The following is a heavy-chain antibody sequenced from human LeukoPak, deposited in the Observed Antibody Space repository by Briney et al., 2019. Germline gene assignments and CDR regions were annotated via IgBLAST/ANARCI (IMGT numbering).Heavy chain of an antibody. CDR1: GFTFSSYW. J-gene: IGHJ6*03. D-gene: IGHD6-13*01. V-gene: IGHV3-74*01. CDR3: ARAERAAAPYYYYYYMDV. Sequence: PGGSLRLSCAASGFTFSSYWMHWVRQAPGRGLVWVSRINSDGSSTSYADSVKGRFTISRDNAKNTLYLQMNSLRAEDTAVYYCARAERAAAPYYYYYYMDVWGKGTTVTISS. CDR2: INSDGSST.